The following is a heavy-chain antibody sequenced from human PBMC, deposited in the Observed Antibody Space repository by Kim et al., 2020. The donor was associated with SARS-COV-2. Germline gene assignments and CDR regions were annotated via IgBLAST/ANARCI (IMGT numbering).Heavy chain of an antibody. V-gene: IGHV4-31*03. CDR1: GGSISSGGYY. Sequence: SETLSLTCTVSGGSISSGGYYWSWIRQHPGKGLEWIGYIYYSGSTYYNPSLKSRVTISVDTSKNQFSLKLSSVTAADTAVYYCARVVKLLWFGENFDYWGQGTLVTVSS. J-gene: IGHJ4*02. CDR2: IYYSGST. CDR3: ARVVKLLWFGENFDY. D-gene: IGHD3-10*01.